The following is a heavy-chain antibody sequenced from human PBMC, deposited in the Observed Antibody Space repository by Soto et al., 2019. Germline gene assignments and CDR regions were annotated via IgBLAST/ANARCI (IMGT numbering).Heavy chain of an antibody. CDR1: GDSIINGAYY. V-gene: IGHV4-30-2*01. CDR3: ARGMTTVTTLDY. CDR2: IYHSGST. D-gene: IGHD4-4*01. Sequence: SETLSLTCSFSGDSIINGAYYWNWIRQHPDKRLEWIGYIYHSGSTYYTPSLKSRVTISVDRSKNQFSLKLSSVTAADTAVYYCARGMTTVTTLDYWGQGTLVTVSS. J-gene: IGHJ4*02.